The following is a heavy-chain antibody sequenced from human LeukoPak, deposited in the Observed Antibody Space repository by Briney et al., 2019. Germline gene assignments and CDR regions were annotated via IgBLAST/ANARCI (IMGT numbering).Heavy chain of an antibody. CDR2: IKQDGTEK. Sequence: GGSLRLSCAASGFTFTTYWMSWVRQAPGKGLEWVANIKQDGTEKYYVDSVKGRFTISRDNAKNSLYLQMNSLRAEDTAVYYCARVLRYFDWSDAFDIWGQGTMVTVSS. CDR1: GFTFTTYW. D-gene: IGHD3-9*01. J-gene: IGHJ3*02. CDR3: ARVLRYFDWSDAFDI. V-gene: IGHV3-7*04.